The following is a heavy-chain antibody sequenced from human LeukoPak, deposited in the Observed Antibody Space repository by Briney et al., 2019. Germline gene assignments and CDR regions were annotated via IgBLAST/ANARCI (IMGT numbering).Heavy chain of an antibody. J-gene: IGHJ5*02. Sequence: SETLSLTCTVSGNSFGDYYWSWIRQPAGRGLEWIGRTYTSGSTTYNPSLKSRVTMSVDTSKSQFSLNLMSVTAADTAVYYCTRDTGTTGEVKFDPWGQGTLVTVSS. CDR2: TYTSGST. CDR3: TRDTGTTGEVKFDP. D-gene: IGHD4-17*01. V-gene: IGHV4-4*07. CDR1: GNSFGDYY.